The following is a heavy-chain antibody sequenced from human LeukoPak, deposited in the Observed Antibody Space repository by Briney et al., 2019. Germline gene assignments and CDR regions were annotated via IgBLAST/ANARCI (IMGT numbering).Heavy chain of an antibody. V-gene: IGHV7-4-1*02. D-gene: IGHD1-1*01. Sequence: ASVKVSCKASGYAFTTYAIDWVRQAPGQGLEWMGWINTNTGNPSYAQGLAGRFVFSLDTSVSTAYLQITSLKAEDTAVYYCARGPTGTIDYWGQGTLVTVSS. J-gene: IGHJ4*02. CDR3: ARGPTGTIDY. CDR1: GYAFTTYA. CDR2: INTNTGNP.